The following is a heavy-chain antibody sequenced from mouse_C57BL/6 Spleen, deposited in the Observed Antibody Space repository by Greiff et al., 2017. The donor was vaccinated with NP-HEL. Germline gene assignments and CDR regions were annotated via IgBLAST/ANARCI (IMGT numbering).Heavy chain of an antibody. V-gene: IGHV5-17*01. Sequence: DVKLVESGGGLVKPGGSLKLSCAASGFTFSDYGMHWVRQAPEKGLEWVAYISSGSSTIYYADTVKGRFTISRDNAKNTLFLQMTSLRSEDTAMYYCARLDLPTRAMDYWGQGTSVTVSS. CDR1: GFTFSDYG. CDR3: ARLDLPTRAMDY. D-gene: IGHD5-1*01. CDR2: ISSGSSTI. J-gene: IGHJ4*01.